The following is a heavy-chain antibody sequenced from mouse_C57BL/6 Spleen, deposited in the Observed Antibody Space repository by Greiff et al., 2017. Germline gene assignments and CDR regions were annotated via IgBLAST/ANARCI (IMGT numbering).Heavy chain of an antibody. CDR3: ASCYGYDVAWFAY. V-gene: IGHV1-82*01. CDR2: IYPGDGDT. Sequence: QVQLQQSGPELVKPGASVKISCKASGYAFSSSWMNWVKQRPGQGLEWIGRIYPGDGDTNYNGKFKGKATLTADKSSSTAYMQLSSLTSEDSAVYVCASCYGYDVAWFAYWGQGTLVTVSA. CDR1: GYAFSSSW. J-gene: IGHJ3*01. D-gene: IGHD2-2*01.